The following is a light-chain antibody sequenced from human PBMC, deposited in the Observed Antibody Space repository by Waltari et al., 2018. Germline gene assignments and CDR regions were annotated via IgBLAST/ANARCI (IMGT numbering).Light chain of an antibody. Sequence: DIVMTQSPDSLAVSLGERATINCKSSQSVLHTNNRNYLAWYQQRPGQSPKLLFSWASDRESGVPDRFSGSGSGTDFTLTITSLQAEDVATYYCQQYYATPLTFGGGTKVEIK. CDR2: WAS. CDR3: QQYYATPLT. V-gene: IGKV4-1*01. CDR1: QSVLHTNNRNY. J-gene: IGKJ4*01.